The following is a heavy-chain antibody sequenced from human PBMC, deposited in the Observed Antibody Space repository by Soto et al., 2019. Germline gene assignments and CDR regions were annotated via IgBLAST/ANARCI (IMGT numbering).Heavy chain of an antibody. CDR3: THKADMNGNWNGGYFNY. D-gene: IGHD1-1*01. J-gene: IGHJ4*02. CDR1: GFSLSARPVG. Sequence: QITLKESGPTRVKPTQTLTLTCTFSGFSLSARPVGVGCIRQPPGQALERLALIYWDDYKRYSPSLQNRLSITKDISKKEVVLTMTDMDSADTAIYYCTHKADMNGNWNGGYFNYWGQGALVTLSS. CDR2: IYWDDYK. V-gene: IGHV2-5*02.